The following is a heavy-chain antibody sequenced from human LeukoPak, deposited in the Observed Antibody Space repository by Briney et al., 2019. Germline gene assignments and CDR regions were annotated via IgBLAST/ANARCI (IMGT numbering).Heavy chain of an antibody. V-gene: IGHV3-33*01. J-gene: IGHJ4*02. D-gene: IGHD3-3*01. CDR2: IWYDGSNK. CDR1: GFTFSSYG. Sequence: GGSLRLSCAASGFTFSSYGMHWVRQAPGKGLEWVAVIWYDGSNKYYADSVKGRFTISRDNSKNTLYLQMNSLRAEDTAVYYCARDRKRGFFAANDHFDYWGQGTQVTVSS. CDR3: ARDRKRGFFAANDHFDY.